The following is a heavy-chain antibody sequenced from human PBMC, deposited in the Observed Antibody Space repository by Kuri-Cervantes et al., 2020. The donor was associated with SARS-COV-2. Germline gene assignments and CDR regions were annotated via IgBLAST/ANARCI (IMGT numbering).Heavy chain of an antibody. CDR3: ARADGITMIVETRQTDY. Sequence: GESLKISCAASGFTFSSYAMHWVRQAPGKGLEWVAVISYDGSNKYYADSVKGRFTISRDNSKNTLYLQMNSLRAEDTAVYYCARADGITMIVETRQTDYWGQGTLVTVSS. J-gene: IGHJ4*02. CDR2: ISYDGSNK. CDR1: GFTFSSYA. V-gene: IGHV3-30*04. D-gene: IGHD3-22*01.